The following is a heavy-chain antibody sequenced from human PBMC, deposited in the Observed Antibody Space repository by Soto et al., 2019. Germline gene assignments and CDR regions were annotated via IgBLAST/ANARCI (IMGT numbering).Heavy chain of an antibody. D-gene: IGHD3-10*01. V-gene: IGHV5-51*01. Sequence: GESVKISFKGSGYTFGTFWIAWVRQMPGKGLEWMGMIYPEDSETKYSPSFEGQVTFSADKSVKTAYLQWTSLKASDTAIYYCARTYCTAPSCYNNWFDPWGQGTLVTVSS. CDR1: GYTFGTFW. J-gene: IGHJ5*02. CDR3: ARTYCTAPSCYNNWFDP. CDR2: IYPEDSET.